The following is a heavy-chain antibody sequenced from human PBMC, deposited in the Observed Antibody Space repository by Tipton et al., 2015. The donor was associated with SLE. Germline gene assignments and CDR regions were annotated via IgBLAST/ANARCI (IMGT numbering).Heavy chain of an antibody. J-gene: IGHJ4*02. CDR3: ARVNYDILTGYSSFDY. V-gene: IGHV4-59*12. D-gene: IGHD3-9*01. CDR1: GGSISSYY. Sequence: GLVKPSETLSLTCTVSGGSISSYYWSWIRRPPGKGLEWIAYMYYIGNINYNPPLRGRATISLDTSKNQFSLKLSSVTAADTAVYYCARVNYDILTGYSSFDYWGQGTLVTVSS. CDR2: MYYIGNI.